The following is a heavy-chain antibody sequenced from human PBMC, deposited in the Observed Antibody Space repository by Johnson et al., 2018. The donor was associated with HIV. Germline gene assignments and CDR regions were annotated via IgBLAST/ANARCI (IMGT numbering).Heavy chain of an antibody. CDR3: ARPDTYRYTDGRVGAFDI. J-gene: IGHJ3*02. Sequence: VQLVESGGGFVQPGGSLRLSCAASGFTFSSYDMHWVRQATGKGLEWVSAIGTAGDTYYPGSVTGRFTISRENAKKSLYLQMNSLGGEDTAVYYCARPDTYRYTDGRVGAFDIWGQGQWSPSLQ. V-gene: IGHV3-13*01. D-gene: IGHD2-8*01. CDR1: GFTFSSYD. CDR2: IGTAGDT.